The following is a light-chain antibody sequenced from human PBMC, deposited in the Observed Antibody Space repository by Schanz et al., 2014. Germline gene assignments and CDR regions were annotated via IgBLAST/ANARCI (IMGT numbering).Light chain of an antibody. CDR3: QQYHNSPPDT. J-gene: IGKJ2*01. V-gene: IGKV3-20*01. CDR2: GAS. Sequence: EVVLTQSPGTLSLSPGERATLSCRASQSVSSNSLAWYQQTPGQAPRLLIYGASSRATGIPDRFSGSGSGTDFTLTISRLEPEDFAVYYCQQYHNSPPDTFGQGTKLEIK. CDR1: QSVSSNS.